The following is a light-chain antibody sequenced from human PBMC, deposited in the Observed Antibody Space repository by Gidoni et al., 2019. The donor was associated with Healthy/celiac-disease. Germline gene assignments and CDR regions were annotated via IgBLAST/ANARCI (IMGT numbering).Light chain of an antibody. V-gene: IGKV3-20*01. Sequence: DIVLTQSPGTLSLSPGERATLSCRASQSVSSSYLAWYQQKPGQAPMLLIYGASSRATGIPDRCSGSGSGTDFTLTISRLEPEDFAVYYCQQYGSPKTFGQGTKLEIK. CDR2: GAS. CDR1: QSVSSSY. J-gene: IGKJ2*01. CDR3: QQYGSPKT.